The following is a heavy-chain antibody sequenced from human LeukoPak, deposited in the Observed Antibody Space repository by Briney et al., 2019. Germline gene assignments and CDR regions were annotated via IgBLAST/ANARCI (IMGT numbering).Heavy chain of an antibody. D-gene: IGHD6-19*01. V-gene: IGHV3-30*18. CDR2: ISYDGSNK. Sequence: PGGSLRLSCAASGFTFSSYGMHWVRQAPGKGLEGVAVISYDGSNKYYADSVKGRFTISRDNSKNTLYLQMNSLRAEDTAAYYCAKGLHSSGWGFFDYWGQGTLVTVSS. CDR1: GFTFSSYG. J-gene: IGHJ4*02. CDR3: AKGLHSSGWGFFDY.